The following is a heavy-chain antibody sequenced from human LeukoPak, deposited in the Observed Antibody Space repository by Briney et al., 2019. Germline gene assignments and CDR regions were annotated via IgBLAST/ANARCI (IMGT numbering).Heavy chain of an antibody. CDR2: IYSGGST. CDR3: TRDPPAVATNTYG. V-gene: IGHV3-66*01. Sequence: PGASLRLSCAASGFTVSSNYMSWVRQAPGKGLEWVSVIYSGGSTYYADSVKGRFTISRDNSKNTLYLQMNSLRAEDTAVYYCTRDPPAVATNTYGWGQGTLVTVSS. CDR1: GFTVSSNY. D-gene: IGHD6-13*01. J-gene: IGHJ4*02.